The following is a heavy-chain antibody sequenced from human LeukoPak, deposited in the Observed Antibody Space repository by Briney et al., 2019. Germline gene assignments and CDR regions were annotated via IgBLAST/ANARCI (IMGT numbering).Heavy chain of an antibody. CDR3: ARLDYDSTGYFSPYFDY. CDR1: GGSFSGYY. Sequence: SETLSLTCAVYGGSFSGYYWSWIRQPPGKGLEWIGEINHSGSTNYNPSLKSRVTISVDTSKNQLSLKLSSVTAADTAVYFCARLDYDSTGYFSPYFDYWGQGTLVTVSS. CDR2: INHSGST. J-gene: IGHJ4*02. V-gene: IGHV4-34*01. D-gene: IGHD3-22*01.